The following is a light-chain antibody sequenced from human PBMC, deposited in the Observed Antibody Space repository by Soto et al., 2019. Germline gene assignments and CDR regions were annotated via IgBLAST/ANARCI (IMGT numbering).Light chain of an antibody. CDR1: SSDVGGYNY. Sequence: QSALTQPPSASGSPGQSVTISCTGTSSDVGGYNYVSWYQQHPGKAPKLMIYEVSKRPSGVPDRFSGSKSGNTASLTVSGLXXXXXXXYYCSSYAGSTIGVFGGGTKLTVL. CDR2: EVS. J-gene: IGLJ2*01. V-gene: IGLV2-8*01. CDR3: SSYAGSTIGV.